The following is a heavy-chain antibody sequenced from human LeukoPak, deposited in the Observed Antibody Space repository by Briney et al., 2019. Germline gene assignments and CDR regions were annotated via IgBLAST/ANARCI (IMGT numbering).Heavy chain of an antibody. Sequence: PSETLSLTCTVSGGSITTDSWGWIRQTAGKGLDWIGRIYTSGNTNYNPSLRSRVTILVDKSKNQFSLKLRSMTTADTAVYYCAGGSFDFWSGYYPYWGQGTLVTVSA. CDR2: IYTSGNT. CDR1: GGSITTDS. D-gene: IGHD3-3*01. CDR3: AGGSFDFWSGYYPY. V-gene: IGHV4-4*07. J-gene: IGHJ4*02.